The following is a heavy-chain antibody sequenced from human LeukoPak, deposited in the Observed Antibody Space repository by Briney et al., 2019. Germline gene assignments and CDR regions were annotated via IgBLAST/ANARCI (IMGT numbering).Heavy chain of an antibody. D-gene: IGHD6-19*01. J-gene: IGHJ4*02. CDR1: GFTFTTHW. Sequence: GGSLRLSCAASGFTFTTHWMNWVRQAPGGGLEWLANIKPAGSDKYYVDSVMGRFTISRDNAKNLVYLQMKSLRTEDTAVYYCSGWSGFSSIYWGQGTLVTVSS. CDR3: SGWSGFSSIY. CDR2: IKPAGSDK. V-gene: IGHV3-7*01.